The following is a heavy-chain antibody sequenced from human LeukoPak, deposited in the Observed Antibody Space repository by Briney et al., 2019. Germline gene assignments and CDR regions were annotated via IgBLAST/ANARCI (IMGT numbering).Heavy chain of an antibody. CDR3: TRESGSYHGNDY. Sequence: ASVKVSCKASGYTFTGYYLHWVRQAPGQGLEWMGRINPNNGGTNYAQKFQGRVTMTGDTSISTAYMELSSLRSDDTAVYYCTRESGSYHGNDYWGQGTLVTVSS. V-gene: IGHV1-2*06. CDR1: GYTFTGYY. J-gene: IGHJ4*02. CDR2: INPNNGGT. D-gene: IGHD1-26*01.